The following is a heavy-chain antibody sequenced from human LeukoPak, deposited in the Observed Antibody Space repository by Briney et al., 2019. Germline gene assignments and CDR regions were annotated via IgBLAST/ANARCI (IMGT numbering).Heavy chain of an antibody. D-gene: IGHD6-19*01. CDR2: IFNSKTT. V-gene: IGHV4-59*13. CDR1: GGSISKNY. CDR3: GRDFGDSSCWDDEDV. J-gene: IGHJ6*04. Sequence: NASETLSLTCTVSGGSISKNYWSWIRQPPGKRLEWIGYIFNSKTTKYNPSLKSPVIISVGMYKKQFFLKLSSGTGADTAVYYCGRDFGDSSCWDDEDVWGKGTPVTVSS.